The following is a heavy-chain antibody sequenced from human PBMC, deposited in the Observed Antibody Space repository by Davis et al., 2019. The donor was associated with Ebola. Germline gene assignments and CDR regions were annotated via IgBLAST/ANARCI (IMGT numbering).Heavy chain of an antibody. D-gene: IGHD3/OR15-3a*01. Sequence: GESLKISCAASGFTFSRFWMSWVRQVPGKGLEWVANITQDGSEKYYVESVKGRFTISRDNAKNSLLLQMNSLRAEDTAVYFCARDSGDDDLLFSAFDIWGQGTMVTVSS. V-gene: IGHV3-7*03. J-gene: IGHJ3*02. CDR1: GFTFSRFW. CDR3: ARDSGDDDLLFSAFDI. CDR2: ITQDGSEK.